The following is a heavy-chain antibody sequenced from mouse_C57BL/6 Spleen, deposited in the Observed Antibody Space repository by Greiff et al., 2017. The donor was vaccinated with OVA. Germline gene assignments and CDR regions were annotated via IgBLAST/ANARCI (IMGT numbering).Heavy chain of an antibody. V-gene: IGHV1-82*01. D-gene: IGHD2-5*01. J-gene: IGHJ1*03. CDR3: AMSWGYSNWYFDV. Sequence: QVQLQQSGPELVKPGASVKISCKASGYAFSSSWMNWVKQRPGKGLEWIGRIYPGDGDTNYNGKFQGKATLTADKSSSTAYMQLSSLTSEDSAVYFCAMSWGYSNWYFDVWGTGTTVTVSA. CDR2: IYPGDGDT. CDR1: GYAFSSSW.